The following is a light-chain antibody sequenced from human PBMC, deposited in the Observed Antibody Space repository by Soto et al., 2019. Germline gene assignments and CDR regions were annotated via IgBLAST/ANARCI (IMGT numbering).Light chain of an antibody. CDR1: SSDVGGYNY. V-gene: IGLV2-11*01. Sequence: QSVLTQPRSVSGSPGQSVTISCTGTSSDVGGYNYVSWYPQPPGKAPKLMIYDVSKRPSGVPDRFSGSKSGNTASLTISGLHAEDEADYYCCSYAGSYTSHVVFGGGTKLTVL. J-gene: IGLJ2*01. CDR3: CSYAGSYTSHVV. CDR2: DVS.